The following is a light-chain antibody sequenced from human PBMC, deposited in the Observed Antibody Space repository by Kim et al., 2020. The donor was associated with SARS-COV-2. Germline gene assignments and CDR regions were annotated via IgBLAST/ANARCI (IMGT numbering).Light chain of an antibody. CDR3: QQYKSYPWM. CDR1: RNIATW. Sequence: ASIGDRVTITCRASRNIATWVAWYQQKPGAAPRLLIYKASNLKSGVPSRFSGSGSGTEFTLTTDSLQADDLATYYCQQYKSYPWMFGQWTKVDIK. J-gene: IGKJ1*01. CDR2: KAS. V-gene: IGKV1-5*03.